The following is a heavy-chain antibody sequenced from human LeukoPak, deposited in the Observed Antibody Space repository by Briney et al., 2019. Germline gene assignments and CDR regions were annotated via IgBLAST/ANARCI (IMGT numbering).Heavy chain of an antibody. D-gene: IGHD3-10*02. J-gene: IGHJ6*04. CDR3: AELGITMIGGV. CDR1: GFTFSDYY. CDR2: ISSSVGTM. V-gene: IGHV3-11*04. Sequence: GGSLRLSCAASGFTFSDYYMSWIRQAPGKGLEWVSYISSSVGTMYFADSVKGRFTISRDNAKNSLYLQMNSLRAEDTAVYYCAELGITMIGGVWGKGTTVTISS.